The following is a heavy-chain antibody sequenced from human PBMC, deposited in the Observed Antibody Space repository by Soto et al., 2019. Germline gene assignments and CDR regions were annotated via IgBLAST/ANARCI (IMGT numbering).Heavy chain of an antibody. CDR1: EFTFSNYA. CDR3: AFPWIPSIKDRPSRFDY. J-gene: IGHJ4*02. V-gene: IGHV3-23*01. CDR2: ISGSADVT. D-gene: IGHD6-6*01. Sequence: GGSLRLSCAASEFTFSNYAMTWVRQAPGRGLQWVATISGSADVTSYAYSVNGRCTISSVNSRNTLYLQMNNLRAEDSAPYFFAFPWIPSIKDRPSRFDYWGRGTLVTVSS.